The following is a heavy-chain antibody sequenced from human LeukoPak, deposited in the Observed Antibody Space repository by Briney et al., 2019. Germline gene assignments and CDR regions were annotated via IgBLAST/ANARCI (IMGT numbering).Heavy chain of an antibody. CDR3: ARGHVLVRGFDP. CDR1: GYTFTSYA. J-gene: IGHJ5*02. Sequence: ASVKVSCKASGYTFTSYAMHWVRQAPGQRLEWMGWINAGNGNTKYSQKFQGRVTITRDTSASAAYMELSSLRSEDTAVYYCARGHVLVRGFDPWGQGTLVIVSS. CDR2: INAGNGNT. D-gene: IGHD6-13*01. V-gene: IGHV1-3*01.